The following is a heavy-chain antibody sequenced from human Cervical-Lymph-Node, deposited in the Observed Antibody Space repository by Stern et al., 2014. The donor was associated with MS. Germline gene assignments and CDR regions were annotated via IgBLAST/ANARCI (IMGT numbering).Heavy chain of an antibody. CDR1: GFTFSSYG. V-gene: IGHV3-30*18. Sequence: VQLVESGGGVVQPGRSLRLSCAASGFTFSSYGMHWVRQAPGKGLEWVAVRSYDGSNKSYADSVKGRFTISRDNSKNTLYLQMNSLRGEDTAVYYCAKESGYQLLLRFAYWGQGTLVTVSS. D-gene: IGHD2-2*01. CDR3: AKESGYQLLLRFAY. CDR2: RSYDGSNK. J-gene: IGHJ4*02.